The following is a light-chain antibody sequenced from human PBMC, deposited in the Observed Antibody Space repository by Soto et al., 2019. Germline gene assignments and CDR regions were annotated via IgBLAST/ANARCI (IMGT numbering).Light chain of an antibody. Sequence: QSPLTQPPSVSGSPGQSITMSCTGTSSDVGSYNLVSWYQQHPGKAPKLMIYEGSKRPSGVSNRFSGSKSGNTASLTISGLQAEDEADYYCCSYAGSSTYVFGTGTKVTVL. CDR3: CSYAGSSTYV. V-gene: IGLV2-23*01. CDR2: EGS. J-gene: IGLJ1*01. CDR1: SSDVGSYNL.